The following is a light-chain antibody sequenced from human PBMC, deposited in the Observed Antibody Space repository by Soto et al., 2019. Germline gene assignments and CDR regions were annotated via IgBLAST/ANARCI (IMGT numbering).Light chain of an antibody. CDR1: QSVSSY. J-gene: IGKJ5*01. CDR2: DAS. Sequence: EIVLTQSPATLSLSPGERATLSCRASQSVSSYLAWYQQKPGQAPRLLIYDASNRATGIPARFSGSGSGTDFTLTISSLKPEDFAVYYCQQRSNWPQNTFGQGTRLEIK. V-gene: IGKV3-11*01. CDR3: QQRSNWPQNT.